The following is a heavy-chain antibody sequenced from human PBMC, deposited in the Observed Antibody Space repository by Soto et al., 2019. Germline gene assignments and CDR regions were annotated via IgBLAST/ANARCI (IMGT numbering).Heavy chain of an antibody. CDR2: FDPEDGET. CDR1: GYTLTELS. J-gene: IGHJ4*02. Sequence: ASVKVSCKVSGYTLTELSMHWVRQAPGKGLEWMGGFDPEDGETIYAQKFQGRVTMTEDTSTDTAYMELSSLRSEDTAVYYCATDSDTYYYDSSGYGSKRFDYWGQGTLVTVSS. V-gene: IGHV1-24*01. D-gene: IGHD3-22*01. CDR3: ATDSDTYYYDSSGYGSKRFDY.